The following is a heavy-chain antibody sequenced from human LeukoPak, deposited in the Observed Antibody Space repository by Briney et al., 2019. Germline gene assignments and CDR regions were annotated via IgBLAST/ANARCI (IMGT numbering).Heavy chain of an antibody. CDR3: ATPITMIVVANPDY. Sequence: GGSLRLSCAASGFTFSSYAMSWVRQAPGKGLEWVSAISGSGGSTYYADSVKGRFTISRDNSKNTLYLQMNSLRAEDTAVYYCATPITMIVVANPDYWGQGTLVTVSS. CDR1: GFTFSSYA. V-gene: IGHV3-23*01. CDR2: ISGSGGST. J-gene: IGHJ4*02. D-gene: IGHD3-22*01.